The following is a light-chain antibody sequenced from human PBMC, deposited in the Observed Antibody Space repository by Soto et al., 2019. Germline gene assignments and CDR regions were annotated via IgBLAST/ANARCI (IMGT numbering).Light chain of an antibody. V-gene: IGKV1-39*01. CDR2: GTS. CDR1: QSIADY. Sequence: IEMTQSPSSLSASVGDTVTITCRASQSIADYLNWYRQKRGEAPEVLVTGTSFLHSGVPSRFSGGRSGTDYTLTITNVQPEDFATYYCQQTYSVSITFGQGTRL. J-gene: IGKJ5*01. CDR3: QQTYSVSIT.